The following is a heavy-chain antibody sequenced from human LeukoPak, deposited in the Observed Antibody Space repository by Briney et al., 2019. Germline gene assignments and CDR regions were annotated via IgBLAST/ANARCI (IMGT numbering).Heavy chain of an antibody. D-gene: IGHD6-13*01. J-gene: IGHJ3*02. Sequence: GGSLRLSCVASGFTFSNYWINWGRQPPGKGLEWVGIRKQDGSEKYYWDSVKGRFTISRDNAKNSLYLQMNSLRVEDTAVYYCARDRAAAGTDAFDIWGQGTMVTVSS. CDR3: ARDRAAAGTDAFDI. CDR2: RKQDGSEK. V-gene: IGHV3-7*01. CDR1: GFTFSNYW.